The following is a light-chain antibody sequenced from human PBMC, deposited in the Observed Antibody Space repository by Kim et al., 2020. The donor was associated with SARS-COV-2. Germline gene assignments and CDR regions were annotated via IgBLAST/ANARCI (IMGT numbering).Light chain of an antibody. J-gene: IGLJ1*01. V-gene: IGLV1-40*01. CDR3: QSYDSSLSGYV. CDR1: STNIGAGYD. Sequence: RVTLSGTGGSTNIGAGYDVHWYQQFPGTAPKRLIYGTSIRPSGVPDRFSGSKSGTSASLAITGLQAEDEADYYGQSYDSSLSGYVFGTGTKVTVL. CDR2: GTS.